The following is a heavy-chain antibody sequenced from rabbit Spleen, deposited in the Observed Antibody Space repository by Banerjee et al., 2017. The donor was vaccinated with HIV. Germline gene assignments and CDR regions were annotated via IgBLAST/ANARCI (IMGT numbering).Heavy chain of an antibody. D-gene: IGHD3-1*01. Sequence: ASGFDFSSYYMSWVRQAPGKGLEWIGIIYGGKGSTDYASWVNGRFTISSDNAQKTVDLQMNSLTAADTATYFCARDYYDGGPGIGFGIFALWGPGTLVTVS. J-gene: IGHJ6*01. V-gene: IGHV1S7*01. CDR2: IYGGKGST. CDR1: GFDFSSYY. CDR3: ARDYYDGGPGIGFGIFAL.